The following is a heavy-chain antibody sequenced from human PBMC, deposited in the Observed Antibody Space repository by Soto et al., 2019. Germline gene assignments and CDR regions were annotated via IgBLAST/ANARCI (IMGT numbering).Heavy chain of an antibody. D-gene: IGHD3-10*01. CDR2: IYYSGST. CDR3: ARVTMGGNYYYGMDV. V-gene: IGHV4-31*03. Sequence: LSLTCTVSGGSISSGGYYWSWIRQHPGKGLEWIGYIYYSGSTYYNPSLKSRVTISVDTSKNQFSLKLSSVTAADTAVYYCARVTMGGNYYYGMDVWGQGTTVTVSS. J-gene: IGHJ6*02. CDR1: GGSISSGGYY.